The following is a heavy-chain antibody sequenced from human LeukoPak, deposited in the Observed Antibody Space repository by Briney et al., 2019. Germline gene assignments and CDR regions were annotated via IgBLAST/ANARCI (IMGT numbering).Heavy chain of an antibody. CDR3: ARDIGFREFNWFDP. Sequence: PGGSLRLSCAASGFTFSSYEMNWVRQAPGKGLEWVSYISSSGSTIYYADSVKGRFTISRDNAKNSLYLQMNSLRAEDTAVYYCARDIGFREFNWFDPWGQGTLVTVSS. J-gene: IGHJ5*02. CDR2: ISSSGSTI. CDR1: GFTFSSYE. V-gene: IGHV3-48*03. D-gene: IGHD3-10*01.